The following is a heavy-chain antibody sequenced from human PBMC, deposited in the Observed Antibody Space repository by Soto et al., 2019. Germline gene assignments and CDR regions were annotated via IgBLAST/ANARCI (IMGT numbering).Heavy chain of an antibody. CDR1: EFPFCNFF. Sequence: PGGSLRLSCTASEFPFCNFFMSWVRQARGRGLEGVSRIKSDGSSTNYADSVKGRLIISRDNAKNSLYLEMSSLRAEDTAVYYCARDMIGDILPTYYKVYYYAMDVWGQGTTVTVSS. CDR2: IKSDGSST. D-gene: IGHD3-9*01. CDR3: ARDMIGDILPTYYKVYYYAMDV. V-gene: IGHV3-74*01. J-gene: IGHJ6*02.